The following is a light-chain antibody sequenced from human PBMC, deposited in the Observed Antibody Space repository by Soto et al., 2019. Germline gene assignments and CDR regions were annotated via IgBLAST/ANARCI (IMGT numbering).Light chain of an antibody. Sequence: DIQMTQSPSSLSASVGDRVTITCRASQSISSYLNWYQQKPGKAPNLLIYAASSLQSGVPSRFSGSASGTDFTLTISSLQPEDFAAYYCQQSYSTPTFGQGTRLEI. CDR2: AAS. CDR1: QSISSY. CDR3: QQSYSTPT. V-gene: IGKV1-39*01. J-gene: IGKJ5*01.